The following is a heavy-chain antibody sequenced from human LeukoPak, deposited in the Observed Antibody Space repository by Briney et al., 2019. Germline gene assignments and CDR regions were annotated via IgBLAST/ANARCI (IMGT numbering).Heavy chain of an antibody. V-gene: IGHV1-46*01. CDR3: ARDQGGFDY. J-gene: IGHJ4*02. CDR2: IYPRDGSA. CDR1: GYTFTSNY. Sequence: ASVKVSCKASGYTFTSNYIHWVRQAPGQGLEWMGMIYPRDGSASYAQKFQGRVTVTRDTSTSTVHMELSGLRSEDTAVYYCARDQGGFDYWGQGTLVTVSS.